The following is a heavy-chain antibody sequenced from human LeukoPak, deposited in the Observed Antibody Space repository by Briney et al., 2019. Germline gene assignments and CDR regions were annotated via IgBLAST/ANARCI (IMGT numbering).Heavy chain of an antibody. CDR1: GFTFSTYW. CDR3: AINHGY. J-gene: IGHJ4*02. V-gene: IGHV3-7*01. CDR2: IKHDGSEK. Sequence: GGSLRLSCAASGFTFSTYWMTWVRQAPGKGLEWVANIKHDGSEKYYVDSVKGRFTISRDNTKNSVYLQLNSLRAEDTAVYYCAINHGYWGQGTLVTVSS.